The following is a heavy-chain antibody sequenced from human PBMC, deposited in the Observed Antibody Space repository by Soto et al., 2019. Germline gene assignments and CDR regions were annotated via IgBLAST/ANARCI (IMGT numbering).Heavy chain of an antibody. CDR1: GFRFGDYV. J-gene: IGHJ6*02. CDR3: TRDVLFSSGSYYYYYGMDV. CDR2: IRSKTYGGTI. V-gene: IGHV3-49*04. Sequence: GVLRLSCTASGFRFGDYVMSWVRQAPGKGLEWVGFIRSKTYGGTIEYAASVKGRFTISRDDSKSIVYLQMNGLKTEDTAVYYCTRDVLFSSGSYYYYYGMDVWGQGTTVTVSS. D-gene: IGHD3-10*01.